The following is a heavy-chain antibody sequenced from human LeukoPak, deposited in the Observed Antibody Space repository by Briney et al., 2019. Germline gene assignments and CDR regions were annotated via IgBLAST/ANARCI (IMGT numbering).Heavy chain of an antibody. D-gene: IGHD3-22*01. Sequence: ASVKASCKASGYTFTSYGISWVRQAPGQGLEWMGWISAYNGNTNYAQKLQGRVTMTTDTSTSTAYMELRSLRSDDTAVYYCARQMWDYYDSSGPNWFDPWGQGTLVTVSS. J-gene: IGHJ5*02. CDR2: ISAYNGNT. CDR3: ARQMWDYYDSSGPNWFDP. CDR1: GYTFTSYG. V-gene: IGHV1-18*01.